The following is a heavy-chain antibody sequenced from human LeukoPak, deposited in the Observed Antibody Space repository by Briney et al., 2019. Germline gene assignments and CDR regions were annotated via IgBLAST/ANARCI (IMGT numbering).Heavy chain of an antibody. CDR2: VHREGTTT. D-gene: IGHD3/OR15-3a*01. V-gene: IGHV3-74*03. Sequence: PGGSLRLSCAASGFTFNTYWMHWVRQAPGKGLVWVARVHREGTTTAYADSVEGRFTISRDNAKNTLYLQMTNLRAEDTAVYYCARDSDWILFDYWGRGTLVTVSS. CDR1: GFTFNTYW. J-gene: IGHJ4*02. CDR3: ARDSDWILFDY.